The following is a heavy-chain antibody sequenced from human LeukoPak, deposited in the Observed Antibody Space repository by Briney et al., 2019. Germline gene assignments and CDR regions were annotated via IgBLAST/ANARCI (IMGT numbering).Heavy chain of an antibody. J-gene: IGHJ6*03. CDR2: IYYSGST. V-gene: IGHV4-31*03. Sequence: PSQTLSLTCTVSGGSISSGGYYWSWIRQHPGTGLEWIGYIYYSGSTYYNPSLKSRVTISVDTSKNQFSLKLSSVTAADTAVHYCASGGTSYYYYYYMDVWGKGTTVTVSS. D-gene: IGHD1-1*01. CDR1: GGSISSGGYY. CDR3: ASGGTSYYYYYYMDV.